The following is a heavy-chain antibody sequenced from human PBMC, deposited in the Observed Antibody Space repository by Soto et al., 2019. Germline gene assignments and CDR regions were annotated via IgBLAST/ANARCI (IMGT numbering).Heavy chain of an antibody. CDR1: GFTFSRYG. CDR3: AKEDATTVTIDY. Sequence: QVQLVESGGGVVQPGRSLRLSCAASGFTFSRYGMHWVRQAPGKGLEWVAVTSYDGNNKYYADSVKGRVTISRDNSKNTLDLQMDSLRHEDTAVYFCAKEDATTVTIDYWGQGTLVTVSS. CDR2: TSYDGNNK. D-gene: IGHD4-17*01. V-gene: IGHV3-30*18. J-gene: IGHJ4*02.